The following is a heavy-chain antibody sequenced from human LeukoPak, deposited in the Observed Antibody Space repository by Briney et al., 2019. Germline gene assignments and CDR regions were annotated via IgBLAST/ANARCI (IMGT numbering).Heavy chain of an antibody. V-gene: IGHV1-18*01. CDR1: GYTFTNHG. CDR2: ISAYNGNT. J-gene: IGHJ1*01. Sequence: GASVKVSSTASGYTFTNHGINWVRQAPGQGLEWMGWISAYNGNTNYAQKVQGRVTMTADTSTSTAYMELRSLRSDDTAVYYCARVDGRYCSSTSCYAWEHWGQGTLVTVSS. D-gene: IGHD2-2*01. CDR3: ARVDGRYCSSTSCYAWEH.